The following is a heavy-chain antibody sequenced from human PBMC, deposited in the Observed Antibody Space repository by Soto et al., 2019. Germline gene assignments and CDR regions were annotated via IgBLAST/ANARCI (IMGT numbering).Heavy chain of an antibody. D-gene: IGHD6-19*01. CDR3: ARDKVPHSPWLAHDAFDI. V-gene: IGHV3-30-3*01. CDR2: ISYDGSNK. J-gene: IGHJ3*02. CDR1: GFTFSSYA. Sequence: GGSLRLSCAASGFTFSSYAMHWVRQAPGKGLEWVAVISYDGSNKYYADSVKGRFTISRDNSKNTLYLQMNSLRAEDTAVYYCARDKVPHSPWLAHDAFDIWGQGTMVTVSS.